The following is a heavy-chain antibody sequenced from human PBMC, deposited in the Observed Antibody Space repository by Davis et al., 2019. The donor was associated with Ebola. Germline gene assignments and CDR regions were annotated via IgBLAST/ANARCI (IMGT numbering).Heavy chain of an antibody. CDR3: ARPSYYYYGMDV. V-gene: IGHV5-51*01. Sequence: GGSLRLSCKGSGYSFTSYWIGWVRQLPGKGLEWMGIIYPGDSDTNYSPSFQGHVTISADKSISTAYLQWSSLKASDTAMYYCARPSYYYYGMDVWGQGTTVTVSS. CDR1: GYSFTSYW. CDR2: IYPGDSDT. J-gene: IGHJ6*02.